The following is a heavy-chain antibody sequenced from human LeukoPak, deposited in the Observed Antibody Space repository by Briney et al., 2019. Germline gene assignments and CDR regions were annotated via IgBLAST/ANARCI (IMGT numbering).Heavy chain of an antibody. CDR3: AKGKSQLWDDYYYYGMDV. D-gene: IGHD5-18*01. Sequence: PGRSLRLSCAASGFTFSTSTMHWVRQAPGKGLEWVAVISYDGSNKYYADSVKGRFTISRDNSKNTLYLQMNSLRAEDTAVYYCAKGKSQLWDDYYYYGMDVWGQGTTVTVSS. J-gene: IGHJ6*02. V-gene: IGHV3-30*04. CDR2: ISYDGSNK. CDR1: GFTFSTST.